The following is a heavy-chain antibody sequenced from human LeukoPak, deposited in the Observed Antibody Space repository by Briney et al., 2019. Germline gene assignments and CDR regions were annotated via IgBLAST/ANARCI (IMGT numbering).Heavy chain of an antibody. J-gene: IGHJ4*02. CDR1: GYTFTGYY. CDR3: ARGYCSSTSCYTHIGY. V-gene: IGHV1-69*01. Sequence: SVKVSCKASGYTFTGYYMHWVRQAPGQGLEWIGGIIPIFGTANYAQKFQGRVTITADESTSTAYMELSSLRSEDTAVYYCARGYCSSTSCYTHIGYWGQGTLVTVSS. D-gene: IGHD2-2*02. CDR2: IIPIFGTA.